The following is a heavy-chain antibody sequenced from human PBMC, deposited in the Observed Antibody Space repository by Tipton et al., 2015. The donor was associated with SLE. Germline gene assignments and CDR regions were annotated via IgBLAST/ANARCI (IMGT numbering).Heavy chain of an antibody. J-gene: IGHJ4*02. CDR1: GGSISSGSYY. CDR2: IYTSGST. Sequence: TLSLTCTVSGGSISSGSYYWSWIRQPAGKGLEWIGYIYTSGSTNYNPSLKSRVTISVDTSKNQFSLKLSSVTAADTAVYYCARWIIDGSGSYYYFDYWGQGTLVTVSS. D-gene: IGHD3-10*01. V-gene: IGHV4-61*09. CDR3: ARWIIDGSGSYYYFDY.